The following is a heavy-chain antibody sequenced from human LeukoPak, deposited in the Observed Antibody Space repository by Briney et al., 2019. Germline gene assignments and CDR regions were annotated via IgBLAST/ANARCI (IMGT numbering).Heavy chain of an antibody. V-gene: IGHV3-30*18. D-gene: IGHD4-17*01. Sequence: PGGSLRLSCAASGFTFSAYGMHWVRQAPGKGLESVAVISYDGSNKYYADSVKGRFTISRDNSKNTLYLQMNSLRAEGTAVYYCAKVLGYDYGDYVSYYYGLDVWGQGTTVTVSS. CDR3: AKVLGYDYGDYVSYYYGLDV. CDR1: GFTFSAYG. J-gene: IGHJ6*02. CDR2: ISYDGSNK.